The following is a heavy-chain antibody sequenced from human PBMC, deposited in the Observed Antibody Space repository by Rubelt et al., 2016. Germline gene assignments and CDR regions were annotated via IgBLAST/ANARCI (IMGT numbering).Heavy chain of an antibody. V-gene: IGHV3-7*04. CDR3: ARDSSEWSRDY. CDR2: IKRDGSEK. D-gene: IGHD6-19*01. Sequence: GGGVVQPGRSLRLSCAASGFTFSSYGMHWVRQAPGKGLEWVATIKRDGSEKYYVDSVKGRFIISKDNAKNSVYLQMNSLRAEDTAMYYCARDSSEWSRDYWGQGTLVTVSS. J-gene: IGHJ4*02. CDR1: GFTFSSYG.